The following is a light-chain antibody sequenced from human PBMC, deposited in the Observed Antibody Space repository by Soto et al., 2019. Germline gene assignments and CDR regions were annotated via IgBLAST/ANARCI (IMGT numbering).Light chain of an antibody. CDR1: KSVSDN. CDR3: QQYGSLSWT. V-gene: IGKV3-20*01. Sequence: VSVYPGERARLYCRASKSVSDNLAWHQQKPGQAPRLLIYGASSRATGIPDRFSGSGSGTDFTLTISRLEPEDFAVYHCQQYGSLSWTFGQGTKVDIK. J-gene: IGKJ1*01. CDR2: GAS.